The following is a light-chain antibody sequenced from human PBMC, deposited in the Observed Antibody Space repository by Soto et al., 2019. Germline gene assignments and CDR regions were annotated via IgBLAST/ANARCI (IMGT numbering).Light chain of an antibody. J-gene: IGLJ1*01. CDR2: QVT. V-gene: IGLV2-14*01. CDR3: SSYTDSSTLEV. Sequence: QSVLTQPASVSGSPGQSITISCTGTSSDLAIYNYVSWYQQQPGKAPKLMIYQVTNRPSGVSNRFSGSRSGNTASLTISGLQAEDEADYYCSSYTDSSTLEVFGTGTKLTVL. CDR1: SSDLAIYNY.